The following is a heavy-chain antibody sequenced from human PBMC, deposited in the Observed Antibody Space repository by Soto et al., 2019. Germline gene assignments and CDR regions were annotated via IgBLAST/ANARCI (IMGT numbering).Heavy chain of an antibody. CDR1: GYALTVLS. CDR3: ATESIVGATVAAFDI. V-gene: IGHV1-24*01. Sequence: VSVKVSCKVSGYALTVLSMHWVRQAPGKGLEWMGGFDPEDGETIYAQKFQGRVTMTEDTSTDTAYMELSSLRSGDTAVYYCATESIVGATVAAFDIWGQGTMVTVSS. J-gene: IGHJ3*02. CDR2: FDPEDGET. D-gene: IGHD1-26*01.